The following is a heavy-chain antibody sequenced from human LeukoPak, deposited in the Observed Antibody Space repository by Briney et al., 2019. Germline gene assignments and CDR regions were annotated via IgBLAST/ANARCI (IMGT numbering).Heavy chain of an antibody. D-gene: IGHD3-16*01. J-gene: IGHJ4*02. CDR2: IHNSGRP. CDR1: GGSISSYY. V-gene: IGHV4-59*01. CDR3: ARVSRWSDWAFEG. Sequence: SETLSLTCTVPGGSISSYYWSWIRQPPGKGLEWIGYIHNSGRPDYNPSLKSRVTISVDTSKNQFSLNLISVTAADTAVYYCARVSRWSDWAFEGWGQGTPVTVSS.